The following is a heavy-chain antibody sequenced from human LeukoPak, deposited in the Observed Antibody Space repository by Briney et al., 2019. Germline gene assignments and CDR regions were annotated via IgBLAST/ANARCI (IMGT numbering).Heavy chain of an antibody. D-gene: IGHD2-15*01. CDR2: INPSGGST. Sequence: ASVKVSCKASGYTFTSYYMHWVRQAPGQGLEWMGIINPSGGSTSCAQKFQGRVTMTRDTSTSTVYMELSSLRSEDTAVYYCASGAAHDAFDIWGQGTMVTVSS. CDR1: GYTFTSYY. V-gene: IGHV1-46*01. CDR3: ASGAAHDAFDI. J-gene: IGHJ3*02.